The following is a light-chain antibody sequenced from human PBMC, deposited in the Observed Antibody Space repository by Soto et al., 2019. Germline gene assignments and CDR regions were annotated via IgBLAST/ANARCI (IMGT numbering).Light chain of an antibody. CDR1: QSVSSN. J-gene: IGKJ1*01. CDR2: GAS. CDR3: QQYNNWPPWT. Sequence: EIVMTQSPATLSVSPGESATLSCRASQSVSSNLAWYQQRPGQAPRLLIYGASTRATGIPARFSGSGSGTDFTLTISSLQSADFALYYCQQYNNWPPWTFGQGTKVEIK. V-gene: IGKV3-15*01.